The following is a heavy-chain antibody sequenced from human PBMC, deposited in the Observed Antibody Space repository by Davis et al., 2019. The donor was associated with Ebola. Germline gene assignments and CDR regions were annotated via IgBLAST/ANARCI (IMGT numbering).Heavy chain of an antibody. J-gene: IGHJ6*04. V-gene: IGHV1-18*04. D-gene: IGHD1-20*01. CDR2: INPHNGNT. CDR3: ARDVITGTPGYYYYYGMDV. CDR1: GYTFTNYG. Sequence: ASVKVSCKASGYTFTNYGITWVRQAPGQGLEWMGWINPHNGNTNYAQNVQGRVTMTTDTSTSTAYMEVGILRSDDTAVYYCARDVITGTPGYYYYYGMDVWGKGTTVTVSS.